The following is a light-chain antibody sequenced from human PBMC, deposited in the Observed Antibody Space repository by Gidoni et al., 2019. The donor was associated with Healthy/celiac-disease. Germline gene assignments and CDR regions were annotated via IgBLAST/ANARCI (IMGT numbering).Light chain of an antibody. J-gene: IGLJ2*01. Sequence: SVLPQPPSASGTPGPRVTISCSGSSSNIGSNYVYWYQQLPGTAPKLLIYRNNQQPSGVPDRFSGSKSGTSASLAISGLRSEDEADYYCAAWDDSLSGVVFGGGTKLTVL. CDR3: AAWDDSLSGVV. CDR2: RNN. CDR1: SSNIGSNY. V-gene: IGLV1-47*01.